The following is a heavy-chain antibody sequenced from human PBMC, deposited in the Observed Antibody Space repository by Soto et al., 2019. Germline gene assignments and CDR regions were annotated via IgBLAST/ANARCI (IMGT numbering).Heavy chain of an antibody. D-gene: IGHD3-10*01. CDR2: IFHSGGT. CDR1: GASISSGGYS. Sequence: QLQLQESGSGLVNPSQTLSLTCAVSGASISSGGYSWSWLRQPPGKGLEWIGYIFHSGGTYYNPSLESRVTISIDRSQTQFSLKLTSLTAADTAVYYCARVRQDYFGSGSLDYWGQGTLVTVSS. J-gene: IGHJ4*02. V-gene: IGHV4-30-2*01. CDR3: ARVRQDYFGSGSLDY.